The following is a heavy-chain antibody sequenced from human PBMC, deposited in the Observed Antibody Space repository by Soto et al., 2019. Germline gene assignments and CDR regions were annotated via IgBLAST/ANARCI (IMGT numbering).Heavy chain of an antibody. CDR1: VGSISNGCYC. V-gene: IGHV4-31*03. Sequence: TLSLTFTVSVGSISNGCYCWSWIRHHPWKRLKWIGHIFSSGSTSYNPSLKSRITISVDASKNHFSLKLSSVTAADTAVYYCARDRGNWSYFDYWGQGMLVTVSS. D-gene: IGHD1-1*01. CDR2: IFSSGST. J-gene: IGHJ4*02. CDR3: ARDRGNWSYFDY.